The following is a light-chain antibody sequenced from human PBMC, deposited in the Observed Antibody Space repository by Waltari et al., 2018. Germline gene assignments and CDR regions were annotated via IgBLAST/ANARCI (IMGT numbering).Light chain of an antibody. Sequence: QSALTQPPSASGSPGQSLTISCTGTSSDVGSDYNYVSWYQQHPGKAPKLIIHEVSKRPSGVPDRFSGSKSGNTASLTVSGLQAEDVADYYCSSYAGSNTDVFGTGTRVTV. CDR1: SSDVGSDYNY. CDR3: SSYAGSNTDV. CDR2: EVS. V-gene: IGLV2-8*01. J-gene: IGLJ1*01.